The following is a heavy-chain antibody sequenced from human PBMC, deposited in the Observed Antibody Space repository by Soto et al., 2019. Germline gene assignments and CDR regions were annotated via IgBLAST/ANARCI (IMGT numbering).Heavy chain of an antibody. V-gene: IGHV3-23*01. CDR2: MSNSGGDR. CDR1: GFSFSTYA. CDR3: GKDASRTNVLHYLDH. Sequence: SGGSLRLSCAASGFSFSTYAMGWVRRAPGKGLEWVSVMSNSGGDRYYADSVKGRFTISRDNSENTLYLQMSSLRAEDTAIYYFGKDASRTNVLHYLDHVYQGALLTVSS. J-gene: IGHJ4*01.